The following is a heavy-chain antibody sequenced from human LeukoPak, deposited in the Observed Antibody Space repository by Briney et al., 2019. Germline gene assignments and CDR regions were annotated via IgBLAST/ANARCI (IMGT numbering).Heavy chain of an antibody. CDR2: MNPNSGNT. D-gene: IGHD3-10*01. CDR1: GYTFTSYD. Sequence: ASVKVSCKASGYTFTSYDINWVRQATGQGLEWMGWMNPNSGNTGYAQKFQGRVTMTRDTSISTAYMELSRLRSDDTAVYYCARAFLYYGSGSCYNPLTLYYYYYGMDVWGQGTTVTVSS. J-gene: IGHJ6*02. CDR3: ARAFLYYGSGSCYNPLTLYYYYYGMDV. V-gene: IGHV1-8*01.